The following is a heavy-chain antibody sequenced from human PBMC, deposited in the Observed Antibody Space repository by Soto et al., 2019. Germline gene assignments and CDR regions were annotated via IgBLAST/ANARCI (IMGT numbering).Heavy chain of an antibody. D-gene: IGHD2-2*01. J-gene: IGHJ6*03. V-gene: IGHV3-23*01. CDR2: ISGSGGST. Sequence: GGSLRLSCAASGFTFSSYTMSWVRQAPGKGLEWVSAISGSGGSTYYADSVKGRFTISRDNSKNTLYLQMNSLRAEDTAVYYCAKDPSPQKYDYYYYYMDVWGKGTTVTVSS. CDR1: GFTFSSYT. CDR3: AKDPSPQKYDYYYYYMDV.